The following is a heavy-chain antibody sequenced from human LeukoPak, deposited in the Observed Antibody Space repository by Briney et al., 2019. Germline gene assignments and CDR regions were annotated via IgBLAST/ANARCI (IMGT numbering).Heavy chain of an antibody. Sequence: GGSLRLSCAASGFTFDDYTMHWVRQAPGKGLEWVSLISWDGGSTYYADSVKGRFTISRDNSKNSLYLQMNSLRTEDTALYYCAKDIWESGYRGYMDVWGKGTTVTVSS. CDR1: GFTFDDYT. J-gene: IGHJ6*03. CDR2: ISWDGGST. D-gene: IGHD5-18*01. V-gene: IGHV3-43*01. CDR3: AKDIWESGYRGYMDV.